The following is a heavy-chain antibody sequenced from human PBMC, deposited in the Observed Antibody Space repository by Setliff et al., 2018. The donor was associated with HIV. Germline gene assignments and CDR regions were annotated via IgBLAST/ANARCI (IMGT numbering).Heavy chain of an antibody. CDR1: GGSIVSSSYY. D-gene: IGHD3-10*01. CDR2: MYYKGTT. V-gene: IGHV4-39*01. J-gene: IGHJ4*02. Sequence: PSETLSLTCTVSGGSIVSSSYYWGWIRQPPGKGLEWIATMYYKGTTYNNASLKSRVTLSADPSKNQFYLNLNAVTATDTAVYYCARQGLTMVRGVPAPSLYFFDHWGQGSLVTVSS. CDR3: ARQGLTMVRGVPAPSLYFFDH.